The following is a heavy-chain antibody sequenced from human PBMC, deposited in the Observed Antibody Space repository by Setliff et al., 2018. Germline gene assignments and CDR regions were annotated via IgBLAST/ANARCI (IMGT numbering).Heavy chain of an antibody. Sequence: SETLSLTCAVYGGSFSGYYWSWIRQPPGKGLEWIGEINHSGSTNYNPSLKSRVTISVDASKNQFSLKLSSVTAADTAVYYCARGVTGYNFWSGDRYYMDVWGKGTTVTVSS. CDR3: ARGVTGYNFWSGDRYYMDV. CDR2: INHSGST. D-gene: IGHD3-3*01. J-gene: IGHJ6*03. V-gene: IGHV4-34*01. CDR1: GGSFSGYY.